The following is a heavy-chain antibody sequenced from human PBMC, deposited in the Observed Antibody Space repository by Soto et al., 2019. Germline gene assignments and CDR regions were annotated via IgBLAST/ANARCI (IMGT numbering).Heavy chain of an antibody. J-gene: IGHJ4*02. CDR1: GYTLTELS. CDR3: ATPNYSGSYYFDY. CDR2: FDPEDGET. V-gene: IGHV1-24*01. D-gene: IGHD1-26*01. Sequence: VASVKVSCKVSGYTLTELSMHWVRQAPGKGLEWMGGFDPEDGETIYAQKFQGRVTMTEDTSTDTAYMELSSLRSEDTAVYYCATPNYSGSYYFDYWGQGTLVTVSS.